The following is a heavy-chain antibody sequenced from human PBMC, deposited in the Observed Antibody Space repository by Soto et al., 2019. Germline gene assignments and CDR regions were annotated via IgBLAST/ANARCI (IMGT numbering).Heavy chain of an antibody. J-gene: IGHJ4*02. D-gene: IGHD3-22*01. Sequence: GSLRLSCSVSGFTFSSYALSWVRQAPGKGLEWVSSISGSGGSTHYADSVRGRFTISRDNSKKTLYLQINRLRTEDTAVYYCAKGQNYYDSRSSRMFDYWGQGTLVTVSS. CDR2: ISGSGGST. CDR1: GFTFSSYA. V-gene: IGHV3-23*01. CDR3: AKGQNYYDSRSSRMFDY.